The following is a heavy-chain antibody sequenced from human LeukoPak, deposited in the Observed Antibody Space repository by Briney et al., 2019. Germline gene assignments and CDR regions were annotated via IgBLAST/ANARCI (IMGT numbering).Heavy chain of an antibody. V-gene: IGHV3-21*04. CDR1: GFTFNTYS. Sequence: GGSLRLSCVASGFTFNTYSMNWVRQAPGKGLEWVSSISSTSDYIYYADSVKGRFTISRDNSKNTLYLQMNSLRAEDTAVYYCAKDQGYSSSFDYWGQGTLVTVSS. CDR3: AKDQGYSSSFDY. D-gene: IGHD6-13*01. J-gene: IGHJ4*02. CDR2: ISSTSDYI.